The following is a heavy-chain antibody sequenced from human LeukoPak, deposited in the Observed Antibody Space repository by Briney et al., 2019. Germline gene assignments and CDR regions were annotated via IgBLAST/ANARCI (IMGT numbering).Heavy chain of an antibody. CDR3: ARDLGYSSSS. V-gene: IGHV3-7*03. Sequence: GGSLRLSCAASRFTFSSYWMSWVRQAPGRGLEWVANIKQDGSEKYYVDSVKGRFTISRDNAKNSLYLQMNSLRAEDTAVYYCARDLGYSSSSWGQGTLVTVSS. D-gene: IGHD6-13*01. J-gene: IGHJ5*02. CDR2: IKQDGSEK. CDR1: RFTFSSYW.